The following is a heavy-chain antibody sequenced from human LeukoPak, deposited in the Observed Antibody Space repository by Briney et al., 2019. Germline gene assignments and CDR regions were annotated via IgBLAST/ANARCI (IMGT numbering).Heavy chain of an antibody. J-gene: IGHJ4*02. CDR2: LYSDGNT. Sequence: GRSLTLSCAASVFTFITNDMTWLRQSTGKGLECVSVLYSDGNTIYADSVQGRFTISRDNSKNTLYLEMNSLSPDDTAVYYCARGVEPLAANTLAYWGQGTLVTVSS. CDR1: VFTFITND. D-gene: IGHD1-14*01. V-gene: IGHV3-53*01. CDR3: ARGVEPLAANTLAY.